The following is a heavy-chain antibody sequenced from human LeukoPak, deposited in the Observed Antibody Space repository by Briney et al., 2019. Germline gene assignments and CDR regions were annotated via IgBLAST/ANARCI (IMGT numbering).Heavy chain of an antibody. Sequence: SETLSLTCTVSGGSISSGSYYWSWIRQPAGKGLEWIGRIYTSGSTNYNPSLKSRVTMSVDTSKNQFSLKLSSVTAADTAVYYCARAGFTMVRGVIIHPNIFDYWGQGTLVTVSS. CDR3: ARAGFTMVRGVIIHPNIFDY. D-gene: IGHD3-10*01. J-gene: IGHJ4*02. V-gene: IGHV4-61*02. CDR1: GGSISSGSYY. CDR2: IYTSGST.